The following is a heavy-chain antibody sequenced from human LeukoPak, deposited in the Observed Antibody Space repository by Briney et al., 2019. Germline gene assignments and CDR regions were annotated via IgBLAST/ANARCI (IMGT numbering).Heavy chain of an antibody. Sequence: GGSLRLSCAASESTFSSHDMRWVRQAPGKGLEWVSSIVHIGTGTYYADSVKGRFTISRDNSKNTLFLQMNSLSAEDTAVYYCTRLALVTTSGAFSDYWGQGTLVTVSS. D-gene: IGHD4-17*01. J-gene: IGHJ4*02. V-gene: IGHV3-23*01. CDR2: IVHIGTGT. CDR3: TRLALVTTSGAFSDY. CDR1: ESTFSSHD.